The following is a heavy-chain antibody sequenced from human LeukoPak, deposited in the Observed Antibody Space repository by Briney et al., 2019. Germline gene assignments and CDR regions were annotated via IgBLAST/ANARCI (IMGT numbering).Heavy chain of an antibody. CDR3: ARVTNSGSDTYYYYYYYMDV. D-gene: IGHD1-26*01. Sequence: ASVKVSCKASGYTFTGYYMHWVRQAPGQGLEWMGWINPNSGGTNYAQKFQGWVTMTRDTSISTAYMELSRLRSDDTAVYYCARVTNSGSDTYYYYYYYMDVWGKGTTVTVSS. CDR2: INPNSGGT. CDR1: GYTFTGYY. V-gene: IGHV1-2*04. J-gene: IGHJ6*03.